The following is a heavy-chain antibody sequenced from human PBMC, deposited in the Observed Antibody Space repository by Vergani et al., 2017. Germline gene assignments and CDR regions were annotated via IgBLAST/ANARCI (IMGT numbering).Heavy chain of an antibody. CDR3: AREGAGYSSSWYRGGFDP. CDR2: IYYSGST. CDR1: GGSISSYY. D-gene: IGHD6-13*01. J-gene: IGHJ5*02. Sequence: QVQLQESGPGLVTPSETLSLTCTVSGGSISSYYWSWIRQPPGKGLEWIGYIYYSGSTNYNPSLKSRVTISVDTSKNQFSLKLSSVTAADTAVYYCAREGAGYSSSWYRGGFDPWGQGTLVTVSS. V-gene: IGHV4-59*01.